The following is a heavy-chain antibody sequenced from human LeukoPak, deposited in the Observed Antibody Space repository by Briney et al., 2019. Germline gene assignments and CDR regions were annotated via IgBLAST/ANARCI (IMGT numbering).Heavy chain of an antibody. CDR1: GFRFNTYE. CDR3: ANPARGQQLVLF. CDR2: ISSSGSTK. Sequence: GGSLRLSCAASGFRFNTYEMNWVRQAPGKGLEWLSYISSSGSTKYYANSVKGRFTISRDNTGNSLYLQMNRLRAEDTAVYYCANPARGQQLVLFWGQGTLVTVSS. D-gene: IGHD6-13*01. J-gene: IGHJ4*02. V-gene: IGHV3-48*03.